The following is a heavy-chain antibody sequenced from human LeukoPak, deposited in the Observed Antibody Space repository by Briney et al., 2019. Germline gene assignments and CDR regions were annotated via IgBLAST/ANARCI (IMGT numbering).Heavy chain of an antibody. CDR3: ARDWSVIAVASHAFDV. D-gene: IGHD6-19*01. CDR2: IYYTGTT. J-gene: IGHJ3*01. CDR1: GGSIPSSGYY. Sequence: SETLSLTCSVSGGSIPSSGYYWGWIRQPPGKALECIGTIYYTGTTNYNPSLKSRVTISVDTSNNQFSLNLISVTAADTAVYYCARDWSVIAVASHAFDVWGQGTVVTVSS. V-gene: IGHV4-39*07.